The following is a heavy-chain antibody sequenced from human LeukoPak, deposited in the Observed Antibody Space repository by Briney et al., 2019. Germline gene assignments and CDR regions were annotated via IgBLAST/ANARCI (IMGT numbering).Heavy chain of an antibody. D-gene: IGHD3-3*01. CDR2: ITSGAGTT. CDR1: GFTFSSYG. V-gene: IGHV3-23*01. J-gene: IGHJ4*02. CDR3: AKDSYDFWSGYRSSGYFDY. Sequence: GGSLRLSCAASGFTFSSYGMTWVRQAPGKGLEWVSGITSGAGTTYYADSVKGRFTISRDNSKNTLYLQMNSLRAEDTAVYYCAKDSYDFWSGYRSSGYFDYWGQGTLVTVSS.